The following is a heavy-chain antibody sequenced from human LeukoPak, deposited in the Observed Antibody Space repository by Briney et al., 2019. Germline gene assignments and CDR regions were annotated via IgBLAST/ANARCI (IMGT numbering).Heavy chain of an antibody. Sequence: GGSLRLSCAASGFTFSSYSMNWVRQAPGKGLEWVSYISSSSSTIYYADSVKGRFTISRDNAKNSLYLQMNSLRAEDTAVYYCARGGFYDFWSGYFPHFDYWGQGTPVTVSS. J-gene: IGHJ4*02. CDR3: ARGGFYDFWSGYFPHFDY. CDR2: ISSSSSTI. CDR1: GFTFSSYS. D-gene: IGHD3-3*01. V-gene: IGHV3-48*01.